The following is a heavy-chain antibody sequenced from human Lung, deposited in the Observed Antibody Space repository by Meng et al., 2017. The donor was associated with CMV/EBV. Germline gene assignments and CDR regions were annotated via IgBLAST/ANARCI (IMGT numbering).Heavy chain of an antibody. V-gene: IGHV3-30*04. CDR1: GFTFSSYA. CDR2: ISYDGSNK. CDR3: ARSLMVRGIIITVDYYYGMDV. J-gene: IGHJ6*02. D-gene: IGHD3-10*01. Sequence: GESLKISCAASGFTFSSYAMHWVRQAPGEGLEWVAIISYDGSNKYYADSVKGRFTISRDNSKSTLYLQMNSLRAEDTAVYYCARSLMVRGIIITVDYYYGMDVWGQGTTVTVSS.